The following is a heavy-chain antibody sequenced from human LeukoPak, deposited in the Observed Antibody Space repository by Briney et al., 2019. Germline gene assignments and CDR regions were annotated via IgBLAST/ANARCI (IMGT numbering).Heavy chain of an antibody. D-gene: IGHD6-19*01. V-gene: IGHV1-8*01. CDR1: GYTFTSYD. Sequence: ASVKVSCRASGYTFTSYDINWVRQATGQGLEWMGWMNPNSGNTGYAQKFQGRVTMTRNTSISTAYMELSSLRSEDTAVYYCARGRGAVAGSSFDPWGQGTLVTVSS. J-gene: IGHJ5*02. CDR2: MNPNSGNT. CDR3: ARGRGAVAGSSFDP.